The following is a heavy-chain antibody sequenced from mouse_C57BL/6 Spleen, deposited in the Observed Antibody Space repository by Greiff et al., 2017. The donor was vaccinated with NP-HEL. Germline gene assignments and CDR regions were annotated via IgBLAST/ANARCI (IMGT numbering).Heavy chain of an antibody. CDR3: ARQRRLGRGGYFDY. D-gene: IGHD4-1*01. CDR1: GYTFTEYT. CDR2: FYPGSGRI. Sequence: VQLQQSGAELVKPGASVKLSCKASGYTFTEYTIHWVKQRSGQGLEWLGWFYPGSGRIKYNEKFKDKAPLTADKSSSTGYMELSRWTSEDSAVYFCARQRRLGRGGYFDYWGQGTTLTVSS. J-gene: IGHJ2*01. V-gene: IGHV1-62-2*01.